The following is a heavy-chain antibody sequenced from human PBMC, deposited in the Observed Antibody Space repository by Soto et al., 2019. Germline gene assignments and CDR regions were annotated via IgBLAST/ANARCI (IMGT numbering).Heavy chain of an antibody. J-gene: IGHJ6*02. V-gene: IGHV1-2*04. CDR3: ARVSGYSSGWHKGDYYYGMDV. Sequence: GASVKVSCKASGYTFNGYYMHWVRQATGHGLEWMGWINPNSGGTNYAQKFQGWVTMTRDTSISTAYMELSRLRSDDTAVYYCARVSGYSSGWHKGDYYYGMDVWGQGTTVTVSS. CDR2: INPNSGGT. D-gene: IGHD6-19*01. CDR1: GYTFNGYY.